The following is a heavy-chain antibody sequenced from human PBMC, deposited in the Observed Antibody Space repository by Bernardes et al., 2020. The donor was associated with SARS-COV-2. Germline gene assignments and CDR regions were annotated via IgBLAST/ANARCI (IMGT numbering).Heavy chain of an antibody. D-gene: IGHD3-3*02. Sequence: GGSLGLSCAASGFTFHNFGMHWVRQAPGRGLEWVAVISYEGSKKYYADSLEGRFTISKDSSKNTVYLQMNNLRTEDTAIYYCAKMQAILWIRPYNSGMDVWGQGTTVTVSA. CDR2: ISYEGSKK. CDR1: GFTFHNFG. CDR3: AKMQAILWIRPYNSGMDV. J-gene: IGHJ6*01. V-gene: IGHV3-30*18.